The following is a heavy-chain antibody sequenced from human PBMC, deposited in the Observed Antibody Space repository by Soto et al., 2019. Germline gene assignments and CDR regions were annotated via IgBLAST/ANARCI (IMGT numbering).Heavy chain of an antibody. CDR1: GFTFTSSA. CDR2: IVVGSGNT. CDR3: AAVGQESSGYSLDAFDI. V-gene: IGHV1-58*02. D-gene: IGHD3-22*01. J-gene: IGHJ3*02. Sequence: QMQLVQSGPEVKKPGTSVKVSCKASGFTFTSSAMQWVRQARGQRLEWIGWIVVGSGNTNYAQKFQERVTITKDMSTSTAYMELSSLRSKATAVYYCAAVGQESSGYSLDAFDIWGQGTMVTVSS.